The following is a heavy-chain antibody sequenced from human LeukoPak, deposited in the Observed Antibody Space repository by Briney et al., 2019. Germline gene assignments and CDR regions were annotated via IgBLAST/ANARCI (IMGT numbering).Heavy chain of an antibody. CDR2: ISWNSGIV. CDR1: GFTFDEYA. J-gene: IGHJ4*02. CDR3: TKDRYCSSSRCPLDY. Sequence: SLRLSCATSGFTFDEYAMHWVRQAPGKGLEWVSSISWNSGIVGYADSVKGRFTISRDNAKNFLYLQMNSLRAEDTALYYCTKDRYCSSSRCPLDYWGQGTLVTVSS. V-gene: IGHV3-9*01. D-gene: IGHD2-2*01.